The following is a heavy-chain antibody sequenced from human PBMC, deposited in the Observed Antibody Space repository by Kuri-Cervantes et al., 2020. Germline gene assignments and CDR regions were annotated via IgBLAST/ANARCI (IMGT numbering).Heavy chain of an antibody. CDR3: ARDRNDILTGWFDP. Sequence: GESLKISCAASGFTFSSYAMHWVRQAPDKGLEWVAVISYDGSNKYYADSVKGRFTISRDNSKNSLYLQMNSLRAEDTAVYYCARDRNDILTGWFDPWGQGTLVTVSS. V-gene: IGHV3-30-3*01. CDR2: ISYDGSNK. D-gene: IGHD3-9*01. CDR1: GFTFSSYA. J-gene: IGHJ5*02.